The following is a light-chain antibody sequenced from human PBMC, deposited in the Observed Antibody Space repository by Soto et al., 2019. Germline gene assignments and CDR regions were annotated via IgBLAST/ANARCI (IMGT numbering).Light chain of an antibody. J-gene: IGKJ4*01. CDR1: QSVSSTY. V-gene: IGKV3-20*01. Sequence: EIVMTQSPGTLSLSPGERATLSCRASQSVSSTYLAWYQQKPGQAPSLLIYGASRRATGIPDRFSGSWSGTDFTLTISRLEPEDVAVYYCQQYERSPATFGGGTKVEIK. CDR3: QQYERSPAT. CDR2: GAS.